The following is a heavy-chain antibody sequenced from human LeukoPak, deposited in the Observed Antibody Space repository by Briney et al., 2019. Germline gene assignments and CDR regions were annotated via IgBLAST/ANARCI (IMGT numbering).Heavy chain of an antibody. Sequence: PGGSLRLSCAASGFTFSDHYMDWVRQAPGKGLEWVGRIRNKANSYTTEYAASVKGRFTISRDDSKNSLYLQMNSLKCEDTAVYYCAKDLGRYRNNYFDYWGQGTLVTVSS. V-gene: IGHV3-72*01. CDR1: GFTFSDHY. CDR3: AKDLGRYRNNYFDY. J-gene: IGHJ4*02. D-gene: IGHD1-26*01. CDR2: IRNKANSYTT.